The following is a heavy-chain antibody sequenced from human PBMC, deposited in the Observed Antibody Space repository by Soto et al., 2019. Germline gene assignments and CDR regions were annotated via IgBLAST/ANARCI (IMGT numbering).Heavy chain of an antibody. V-gene: IGHV3-30-3*01. D-gene: IGHD1-1*01. J-gene: IGHJ4*02. CDR3: VRDRIRGRRQNWNLVAY. CDR2: ISYDGSEK. Sequence: GGSLRLSCAASGFTFNTYAMHWVRQAPGKGLEWVAVISYDGSEKHYADSVQGRFIISRDNSKNILDLQMNSLRVDDTAVYHCVRDRIRGRRQNWNLVAYWGQGTPVSVSS. CDR1: GFTFNTYA.